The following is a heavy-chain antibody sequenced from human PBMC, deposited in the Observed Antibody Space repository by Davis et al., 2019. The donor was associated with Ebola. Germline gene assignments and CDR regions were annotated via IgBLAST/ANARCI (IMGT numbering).Heavy chain of an antibody. J-gene: IGHJ4*02. CDR3: PVGHYSNPNG. V-gene: IGHV3-7*03. CDR2: LNEDGSLK. CDR1: GVTSSSDY. Sequence: PGGSLRLSCVVSGVTSSSDYISWVRQAPGKGWEWVANLNEDGSLKYYVDSVKGRFTISRDISKNTYSLQMNSVRAEDTAVYYCPVGHYSNPNGWGQGVLVTVSS. D-gene: IGHD4-11*01.